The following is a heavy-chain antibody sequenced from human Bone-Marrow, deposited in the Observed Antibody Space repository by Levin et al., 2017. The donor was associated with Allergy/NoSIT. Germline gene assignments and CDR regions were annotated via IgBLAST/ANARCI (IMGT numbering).Heavy chain of an antibody. D-gene: IGHD3-10*01. CDR2: ISSSSSYI. CDR1: GFTFSSYS. CDR3: AGIMVRGVILDY. V-gene: IGHV3-21*01. Sequence: GGSLRLSCAASGFTFSSYSMNWVRQAPGKGLEWVSSISSSSSYIYYADSVKGRFTISRDNAKNSLYLQMNSLRAEDTAVYYCAGIMVRGVILDYWGQGTLVTVSS. J-gene: IGHJ4*02.